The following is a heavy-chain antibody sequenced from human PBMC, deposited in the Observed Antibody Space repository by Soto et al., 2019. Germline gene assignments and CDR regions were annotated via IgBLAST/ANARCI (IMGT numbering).Heavy chain of an antibody. CDR1: GYTFTSYA. Sequence: ASVKVSCKASGYTFTSYAMHWVRQAPGQRLEWMGWINAGNGNTKYSQKFQGRVTITRDTSASTAYMELSSLRSEDTAVYYCARGVARMYQQLAPPSREGNWFDPWGQGTLVTVSS. CDR3: ARGVARMYQQLAPPSREGNWFDP. D-gene: IGHD6-13*01. CDR2: INAGNGNT. V-gene: IGHV1-3*01. J-gene: IGHJ5*02.